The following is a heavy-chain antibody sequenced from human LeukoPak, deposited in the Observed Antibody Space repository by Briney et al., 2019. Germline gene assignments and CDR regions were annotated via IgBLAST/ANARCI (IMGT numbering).Heavy chain of an antibody. J-gene: IGHJ6*03. V-gene: IGHV3-48*04. Sequence: GGSLRLSCAASGFTFSSYTINWVRQAPGKGLEWVSYISSSGSTIYYADSVKGRFTISRDNAKNSLYLQMNSLRAEDTAVYYCARAHGNPWYHYYYMDVWGKGTTVTVSS. CDR1: GFTFSSYT. CDR3: ARAHGNPWYHYYYMDV. D-gene: IGHD4-23*01. CDR2: ISSSGSTI.